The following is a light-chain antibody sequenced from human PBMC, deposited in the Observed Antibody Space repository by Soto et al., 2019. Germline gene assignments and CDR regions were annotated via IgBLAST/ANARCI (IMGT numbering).Light chain of an antibody. CDR1: QDIAIY. Sequence: IQLTQSPSSLSASVGDRVTITCRASQDIAIYLAWYQQKPVEAPKLLIYAASTLYGGVPSRFSGSGPGTDFALTITSLQAEDFATYYCQQLRMYPSTFGGGTKVDIK. J-gene: IGKJ4*01. CDR2: AAS. CDR3: QQLRMYPST. V-gene: IGKV1-9*01.